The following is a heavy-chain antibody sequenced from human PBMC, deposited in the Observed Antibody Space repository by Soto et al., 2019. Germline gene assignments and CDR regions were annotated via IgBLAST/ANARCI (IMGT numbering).Heavy chain of an antibody. V-gene: IGHV4-34*01. J-gene: IGHJ5*02. D-gene: IGHD2-15*01. CDR2: INHSGST. CDR1: GGSFSGYY. Sequence: QVQLQQWGAGLLKPSETLSLTCAVYGGSFSGYYWSWIRQPPGKGLEWIGEINHSGSTNYNPSLKSRVTISVDTSKNQFSLKLSSVTAADTAVYYRARGYGVVVAQAGYWFDPWGQGTLVTVSS. CDR3: ARGYGVVVAQAGYWFDP.